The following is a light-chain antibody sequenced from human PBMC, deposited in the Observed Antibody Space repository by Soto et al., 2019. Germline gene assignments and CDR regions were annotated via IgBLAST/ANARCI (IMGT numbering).Light chain of an antibody. CDR1: QSVSSSY. V-gene: IGKV3-20*01. CDR3: QQYCSSPIT. CDR2: GAS. J-gene: IGKJ5*01. Sequence: EIVLTQSPGTLSLSPGERATLSCRASQSVSSSYLAWYQQKPGQAPRLLIYGASSRATGIPDRFSGSGSGTDFTLTISRLETEDFAVYYCQQYCSSPITFGQGTRLEI.